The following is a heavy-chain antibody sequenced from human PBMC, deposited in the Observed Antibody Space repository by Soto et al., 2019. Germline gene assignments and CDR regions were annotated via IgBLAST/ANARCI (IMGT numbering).Heavy chain of an antibody. Sequence: SETLSLTCSVSGYSVTSSDYYWAWIRQPPGKGLEWIGSMFYSGLTYYNPSLKSRVTLSVDTSKNQFSVRLNSVTAADTAVYYCAPLSVSLSGPYVIHVWGQGTTVTAP. CDR2: MFYSGLT. CDR3: APLSVSLSGPYVIHV. CDR1: GYSVTSSDYY. J-gene: IGHJ6*02. D-gene: IGHD2-15*01. V-gene: IGHV4-39*01.